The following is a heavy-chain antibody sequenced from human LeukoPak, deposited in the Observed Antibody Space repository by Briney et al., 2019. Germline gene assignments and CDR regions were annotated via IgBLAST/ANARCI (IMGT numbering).Heavy chain of an antibody. D-gene: IGHD2-21*01. CDR3: AKPLCDL. J-gene: IGHJ4*02. Sequence: GGSLRLSCAASGFTFSSYGMRWVRQAPGKGLEWVAFIRYDGSNKYYADYAKGRFTISRDNSRNTLYLQMNSLRAEDTAVYYCAKPLCDLWGQGTRDSVFS. CDR2: IRYDGSNK. V-gene: IGHV3-30*02. CDR1: GFTFSSYG.